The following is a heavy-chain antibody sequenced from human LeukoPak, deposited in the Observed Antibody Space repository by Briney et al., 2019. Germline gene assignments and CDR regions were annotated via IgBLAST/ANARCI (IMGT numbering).Heavy chain of an antibody. CDR1: GFTFSSSA. CDR3: ARSTWYKIDY. Sequence: GGSLRLSCTASGFTFSSSAMSWVRQAPGKGLEWVSAISNNGGYTYYADSVQGRFTISRDNSKSTLCLQMNSLRAEDTAVYYCARSTWYKIDYWGQGTLVTVSS. V-gene: IGHV3-23*01. CDR2: ISNNGGYT. D-gene: IGHD6-13*01. J-gene: IGHJ4*02.